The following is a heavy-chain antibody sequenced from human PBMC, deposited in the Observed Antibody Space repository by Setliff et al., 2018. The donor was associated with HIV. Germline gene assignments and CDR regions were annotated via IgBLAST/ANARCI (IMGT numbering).Heavy chain of an antibody. Sequence: SVKVSCKASGGTLSSNVISWVRQAPGQGPEWMGGIIPMYGVANYAQKFQGRVTITTDESTSTAYMELSSLRSEDTAVYYCALPYCGGGNCWSSASLPPAWWFDPWGQGTLVTVSS. CDR3: ALPYCGGGNCWSSASLPPAWWFDP. D-gene: IGHD2-15*01. J-gene: IGHJ5*02. CDR2: IIPMYGVA. V-gene: IGHV1-69*05. CDR1: GGTLSSNV.